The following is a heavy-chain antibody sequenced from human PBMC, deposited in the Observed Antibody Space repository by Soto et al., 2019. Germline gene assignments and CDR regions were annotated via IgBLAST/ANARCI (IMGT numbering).Heavy chain of an antibody. V-gene: IGHV1-2*02. CDR3: ARQSCGSTSCFYDY. J-gene: IGHJ4*02. Sequence: RASVKVSCKTSEYTFTDNYIYWIRQAPGQGLEWMGWLNPNSGATDFAQRFQGRVTLTSDTSISTAYMELNRLTSDDTAVFYCARQSCGSTSCFYDYWGPGTLVTVSS. CDR1: EYTFTDNY. CDR2: LNPNSGAT. D-gene: IGHD2-2*01.